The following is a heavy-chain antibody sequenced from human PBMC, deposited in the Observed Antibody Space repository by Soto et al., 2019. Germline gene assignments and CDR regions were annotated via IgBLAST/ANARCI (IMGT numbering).Heavy chain of an antibody. CDR2: MNPNTGGA. V-gene: IGHV1-2*02. J-gene: IGHJ4*02. Sequence: QVNLVQSGAEVKKPGASGKVSCKASGYNFNGYYIHWVRQAPGQGLEWMGWMNPNTGGANYAQKFQGKVIMTTDTSISTAYLELRSLTSDDTAVYYCAKVISTIGSKQWLAQTKHQALDYWGQGTLVTVSS. CDR3: AKVISTIGSKQWLAQTKHQALDY. D-gene: IGHD6-19*01. CDR1: GYNFNGYY.